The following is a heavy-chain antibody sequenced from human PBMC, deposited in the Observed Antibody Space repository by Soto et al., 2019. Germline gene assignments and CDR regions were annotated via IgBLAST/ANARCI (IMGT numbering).Heavy chain of an antibody. CDR1: GGSISSGGYY. J-gene: IGHJ4*02. V-gene: IGHV4-31*03. Sequence: QVQLQESGPGLVKPSQTLSLTCTVSGGSISSGGYYWSWIRQHPGKGLEWIGYIYYSGSTYYNPSLESRVTISVDTSKNQFSLKLSSVTAADTAVYYCARDGRDSSGYMGFDYWGQGTLVTVSS. D-gene: IGHD3-22*01. CDR2: IYYSGST. CDR3: ARDGRDSSGYMGFDY.